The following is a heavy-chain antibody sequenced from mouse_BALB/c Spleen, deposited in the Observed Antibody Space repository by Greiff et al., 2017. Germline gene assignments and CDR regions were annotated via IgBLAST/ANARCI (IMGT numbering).Heavy chain of an antibody. D-gene: IGHD2-1*01. CDR3: AGNYYGNYDYAMDY. V-gene: IGHV14-3*02. CDR2: IDPANGNT. J-gene: IGHJ4*01. CDR1: GFNFTDTY. Sequence: VQLKQSGAELVTPGASVTLSCTASGFNFTDTYVHWVQQRPEQGLEWIGRIDPANGNTKYDPKFQGKATITADTSSNTAYLQLSSLTSEDTAVYYCAGNYYGNYDYAMDYWGQGTLVTVSA.